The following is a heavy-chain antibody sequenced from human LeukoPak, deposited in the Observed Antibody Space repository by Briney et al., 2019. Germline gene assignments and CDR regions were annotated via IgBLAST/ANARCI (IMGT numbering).Heavy chain of an antibody. Sequence: SETLSLTCTVSGGSINNDYWSWIRQPPGRGLEWIGYIHYSGSTNYNPSLKSRVTISVHTSNNQFSLKLSSVTAADTAVYYCARAAPLLVAPQDYWGQGTLVTVSS. J-gene: IGHJ4*02. CDR1: GGSINNDY. D-gene: IGHD2-21*01. V-gene: IGHV4-59*08. CDR2: IHYSGST. CDR3: ARAAPLLVAPQDY.